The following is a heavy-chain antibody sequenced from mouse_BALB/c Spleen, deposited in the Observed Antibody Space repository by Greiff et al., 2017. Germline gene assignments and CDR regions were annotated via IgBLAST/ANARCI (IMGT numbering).Heavy chain of an antibody. J-gene: IGHJ3*01. V-gene: IGHV14-3*02. CDR1: GFTITDSY. CDR2: IFPANGNT. Sequence: VQLQQSGAELVKPGASVKLSCTASGFTITDSYMHWVKQRPEQGLEWIGRIFPANGNTKYDPKFQGKATITADTTSNTAYLQLSSLTSEDAAVYYCAGSWLRRRGFAYWGQGTLVTVAA. D-gene: IGHD6-1*01. CDR3: AGSWLRRRGFAY.